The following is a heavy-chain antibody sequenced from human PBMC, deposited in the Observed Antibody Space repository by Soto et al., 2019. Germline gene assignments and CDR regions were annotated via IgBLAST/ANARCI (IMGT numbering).Heavy chain of an antibody. Sequence: GGSLRLSCAASGLTVFNNYMSWVRQAPGKGLEWVSAINSGNSNTYYADSVKGRFTISRDSSQNTLHLQMNSLRVEDTAVYYCARDVGYYGGSGYSGSWGQGTLVTVS. V-gene: IGHV3-53*01. CDR2: INSGNSNT. J-gene: IGHJ5*02. D-gene: IGHD3-22*01. CDR3: ARDVGYYGGSGYSGS. CDR1: GLTVFNNY.